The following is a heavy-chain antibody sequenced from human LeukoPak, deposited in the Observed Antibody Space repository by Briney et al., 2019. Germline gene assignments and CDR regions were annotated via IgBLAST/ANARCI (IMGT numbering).Heavy chain of an antibody. CDR3: ARGDNTYYYDSSGYTAFDY. Sequence: SETPSLTCTVSGGSISSYYWSWIRQPPGKGLEWIGYIYYSGSTNYHPSLKSRVTISVDTSKNQFSLKLSSVTAADTAVYYCARGDNTYYYDSSGYTAFDYWGQGTLVTVSS. V-gene: IGHV4-59*08. J-gene: IGHJ4*02. D-gene: IGHD3-22*01. CDR2: IYYSGST. CDR1: GGSISSYY.